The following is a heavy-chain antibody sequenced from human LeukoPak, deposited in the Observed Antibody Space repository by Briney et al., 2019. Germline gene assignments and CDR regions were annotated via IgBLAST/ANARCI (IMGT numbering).Heavy chain of an antibody. D-gene: IGHD4-17*01. CDR2: IYTSGST. CDR3: ARVRGYGDYPDAFDI. J-gene: IGHJ3*02. CDR1: GGSISSYY. V-gene: IGHV4-4*07. Sequence: SETLSLTCSVSGGSISSYYWSWIRQPAGKGLEWIGRIYTSGSTNYNPSLKSRVTMSVDTSKNQFSLKLSSVTAADTAVYYCARVRGYGDYPDAFDIWGQGTMVTVSS.